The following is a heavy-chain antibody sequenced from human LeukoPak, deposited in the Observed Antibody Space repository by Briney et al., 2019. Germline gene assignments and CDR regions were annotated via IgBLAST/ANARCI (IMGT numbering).Heavy chain of an antibody. CDR2: IKGSGGDT. CDR1: GFSLSSFW. V-gene: IGHV3-23*01. Sequence: GGSLRLSCVASGFSLSSFWMTWVRQAPGKGPEWVSGIKGSGGDTYYADSVKGRFTISRDNSKNTLYLQMNSLRAEDTAVYYCARSRYSGNFVFDYWGQGTLVTVSS. J-gene: IGHJ4*02. D-gene: IGHD5-12*01. CDR3: ARSRYSGNFVFDY.